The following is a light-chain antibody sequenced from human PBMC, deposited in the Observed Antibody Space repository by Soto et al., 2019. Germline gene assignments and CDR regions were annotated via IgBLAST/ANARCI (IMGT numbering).Light chain of an antibody. CDR3: SSYTASSSVV. CDR2: DVS. Sequence: QSVLTQPASVSGSPGQSITISCTGTSSDVGGYNYVSWYQQHPGKAPKIMIYDVSNRPSGVSNRFSGSKSGNTASLPISGLQAEDEADYYCSSYTASSSVVFGGGTKVTVL. CDR1: SSDVGGYNY. J-gene: IGLJ2*01. V-gene: IGLV2-14*01.